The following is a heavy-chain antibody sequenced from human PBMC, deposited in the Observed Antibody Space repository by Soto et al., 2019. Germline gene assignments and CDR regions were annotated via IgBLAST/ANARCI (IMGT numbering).Heavy chain of an antibody. Sequence: SETLSLTCTVSGGSISNYYWSWIRQPPGKGLEWIGYIYYSGSTNYNPSLKSRVTISVDTSKKQFSLKLTSVTAADTAVYYCATGRYYYGSEYWGQGTLVTVSS. CDR3: ATGRYYYGSEY. D-gene: IGHD3-10*01. CDR2: IYYSGST. V-gene: IGHV4-59*01. CDR1: GGSISNYY. J-gene: IGHJ4*02.